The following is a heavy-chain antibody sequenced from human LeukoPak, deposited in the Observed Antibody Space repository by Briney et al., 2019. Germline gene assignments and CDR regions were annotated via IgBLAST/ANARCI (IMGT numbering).Heavy chain of an antibody. D-gene: IGHD4-17*01. V-gene: IGHV3-30*02. CDR1: GFTFRDLG. J-gene: IGHJ4*02. Sequence: PGGSLRLSCAASGFTFRDLGMDSGRQAPGKGLEWVAFIRHDGSDKYADSARGRFTISRDNSKNTVDLQMNSLIAEDSAVYYCAKDSYGPDNWGQGTLVTVSS. CDR3: AKDSYGPDN. CDR2: IRHDGSDK.